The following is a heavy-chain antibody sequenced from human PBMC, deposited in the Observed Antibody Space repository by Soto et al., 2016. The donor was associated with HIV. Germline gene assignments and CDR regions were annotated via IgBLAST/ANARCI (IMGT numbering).Heavy chain of an antibody. CDR2: INHSGST. CDR3: ARRSVGLSPLSVDYYYMDV. J-gene: IGHJ6*03. D-gene: IGHD2-15*01. CDR1: GGSFSGHY. V-gene: IGHV4-34*02. Sequence: QVLLQQWGTELLKPSETLSLTCAVYGGSFSGHYWSWIRQSPWRGLEWLAEINHSGSTNYNPSLKSRVIISTDTSKNQFSLKLTSVTAADTAIYYCARRSVGLSPLSVDYYYMDVWAKGTTVTVSS.